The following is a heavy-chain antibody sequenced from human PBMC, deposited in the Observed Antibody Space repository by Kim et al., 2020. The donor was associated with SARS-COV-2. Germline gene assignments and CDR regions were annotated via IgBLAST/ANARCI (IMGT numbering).Heavy chain of an antibody. CDR2: VNGRGGRA. V-gene: IGHV3-23*01. CDR1: GFTFETTP. Sequence: GGSLRLSCAASGFTFETTPMNWVRQAPGKGLEWVSGVNGRGGRAFYADSVKGRFIISRDNSRNTLFLQMTSLRVDDTAVYYCAKDRGVAGYYGMDIWGQG. D-gene: IGHD6-19*01. J-gene: IGHJ6*02. CDR3: AKDRGVAGYYGMDI.